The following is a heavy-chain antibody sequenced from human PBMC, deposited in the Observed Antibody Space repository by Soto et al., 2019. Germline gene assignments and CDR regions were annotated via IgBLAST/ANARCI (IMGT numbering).Heavy chain of an antibody. CDR3: ARNMDYYYGPGSGNGHGF. CDR2: INPKFGDT. Sequence: QVQLVQSGAEMKEPGDSVRVSCEACGYTFTSYYIHWVRQAPGQGLEWMGWINPKFGDTTYAQDFQGRVSMTRDMSISTVYMELSRLTSDDTAIYYCARNMDYYYGPGSGNGHGFWGQGTTVTVFS. V-gene: IGHV1-2*02. D-gene: IGHD3-10*01. J-gene: IGHJ6*02. CDR1: GYTFTSYY.